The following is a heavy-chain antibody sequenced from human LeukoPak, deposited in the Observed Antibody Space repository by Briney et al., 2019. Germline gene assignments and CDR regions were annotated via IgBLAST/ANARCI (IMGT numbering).Heavy chain of an antibody. J-gene: IGHJ4*02. CDR2: ISYDGSNK. V-gene: IGHV3-30*03. D-gene: IGHD3-10*01. Sequence: GGSLRLSCAASEFTVSSSEMSWVCQAPGKGLEWVAVISYDGSNKYYADSVKGRFTISRDNSKNTLYLQMNSLRAEDTAVYYCARGKHGSGYDYWGQGTLVTVSS. CDR3: ARGKHGSGYDY. CDR1: EFTVSSSE.